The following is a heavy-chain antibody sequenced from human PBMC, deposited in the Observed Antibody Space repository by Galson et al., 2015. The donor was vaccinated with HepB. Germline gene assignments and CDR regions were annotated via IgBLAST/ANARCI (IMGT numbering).Heavy chain of an antibody. Sequence: SLRLSCAAPGFTFTTYAMHWVRQAPGKGLEWVTIISYDGSNKYFADSVKGRFTISRDNSKNTVYLQMNSLRAEDTAVYYCARDEGGSNYYYYGMDVWGQGTTVTVSS. CDR1: GFTFTTYA. D-gene: IGHD2/OR15-2a*01. V-gene: IGHV3-30-3*01. CDR3: ARDEGGSNYYYYGMDV. J-gene: IGHJ6*02. CDR2: ISYDGSNK.